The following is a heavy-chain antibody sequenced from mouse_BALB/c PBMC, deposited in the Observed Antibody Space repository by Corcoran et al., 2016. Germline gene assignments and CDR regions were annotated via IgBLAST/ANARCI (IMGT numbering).Heavy chain of an antibody. J-gene: IGHJ2*01. CDR2: LYWDDDK. V-gene: IGHV8-12*01. Sequence: QVTLKESGPGILQPSQTLSLTCSFSGFSLSTSGMGVSWIRQPSGKGLEWLAHLYWDDDKRYHPSLKSRLTISKDTPRNQVFLKITSVETADTDTDYCARRALTGRFDYGGQGTTLTVSS. CDR3: ARRALTGRFDY. D-gene: IGHD4-1*01. CDR1: GFSLSTSGMG.